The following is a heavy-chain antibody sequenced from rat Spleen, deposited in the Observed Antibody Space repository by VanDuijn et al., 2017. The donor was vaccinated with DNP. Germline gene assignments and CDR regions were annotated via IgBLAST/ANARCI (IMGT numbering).Heavy chain of an antibody. CDR1: GYSITSNY. CDR3: ARSNYDGSYYHGWFAN. CDR2: ISYSGTT. J-gene: IGHJ3*01. D-gene: IGHD1-12*02. V-gene: IGHV3-1*01. Sequence: EVQLQESGPGLVTPSQSLSLTCSVTGYSITSNYWAWIRKFPGNEMEWMGYISYSGTTRYNPSLKSRISITRDTSKNQFFLQLNSVTTEDTATYFCARSNYDGSYYHGWFANWGQGTLVTVSS.